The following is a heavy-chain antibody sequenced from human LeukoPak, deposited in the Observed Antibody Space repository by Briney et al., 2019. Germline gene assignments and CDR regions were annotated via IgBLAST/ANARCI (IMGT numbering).Heavy chain of an antibody. CDR2: FSACNGNT. D-gene: IGHD2-15*01. V-gene: IGHV1-18*01. CDR1: VSTFTSYG. J-gene: IGHJ5*02. CDR3: ARRGYCSGGSCYSGAVWFDP. Sequence: ASVNLSCTASVSTFTSYGISWVRQAPGQRLGWRGGFSACNGNTNYAQKLQGRVTMTTDTSTSTAYMKLRSLRSDDTAVYYCARRGYCSGGSCYSGAVWFDPWGQGTLVTVSS.